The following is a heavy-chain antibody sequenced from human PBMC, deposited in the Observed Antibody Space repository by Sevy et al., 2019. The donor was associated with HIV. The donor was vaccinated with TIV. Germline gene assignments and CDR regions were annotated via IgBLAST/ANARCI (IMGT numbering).Heavy chain of an antibody. Sequence: GGSLSLSCAASGFTFSSYWMTWVRQAPGKGLEWVVNIKQDMSEKYYADSVKGRFTISRDNARNSLYLQMESLRAEDTAVYYSARAQQVTMLVVIGGLYFDFWGQGTLVTVSS. CDR1: GFTFSSYW. D-gene: IGHD3-22*01. CDR2: IKQDMSEK. CDR3: ARAQQVTMLVVIGGLYFDF. J-gene: IGHJ4*02. V-gene: IGHV3-7*01.